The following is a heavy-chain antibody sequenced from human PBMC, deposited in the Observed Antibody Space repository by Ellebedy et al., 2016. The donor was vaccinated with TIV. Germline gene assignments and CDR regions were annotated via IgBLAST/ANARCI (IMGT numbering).Heavy chain of an antibody. CDR2: INPNSGGR. J-gene: IGHJ6*02. D-gene: IGHD4-17*01. Sequence: AASVKVSCKAFGYTFSGYYMHWVRQAPGQGLEWMGWINPNSGGRMYAQKFQGRVTMTGDTAVSTAYMELSRLSPDDTAVYYCAREGMTTVTYYYGMDVWGQGTTVTVSS. CDR3: AREGMTTVTYYYGMDV. CDR1: GYTFSGYY. V-gene: IGHV1-2*02.